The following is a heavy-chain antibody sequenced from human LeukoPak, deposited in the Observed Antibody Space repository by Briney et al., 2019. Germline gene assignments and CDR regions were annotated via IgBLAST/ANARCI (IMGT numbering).Heavy chain of an antibody. CDR1: GGSISSSSYY. CDR3: ARESRGYYDSSGYWDY. Sequence: SETLSLTCTVSGGSISSSSYYWGWIRQPPGKGLEWIGNIYYSGSTNYNPSLKSRVTISVDTSKNQFSLKLSSVTAADPAVYYCARESRGYYDSSGYWDYWGQGTLVTVSS. V-gene: IGHV4-39*07. CDR2: IYYSGST. D-gene: IGHD3-22*01. J-gene: IGHJ4*02.